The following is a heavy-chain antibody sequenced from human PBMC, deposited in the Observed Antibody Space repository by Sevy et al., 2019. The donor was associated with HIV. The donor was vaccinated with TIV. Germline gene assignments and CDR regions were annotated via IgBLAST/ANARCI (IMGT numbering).Heavy chain of an antibody. CDR1: GGSFSGYY. CDR3: ARAGTRLPVGV. Sequence: SETLSLTCAVYGGSFSGYYWSWIRQPPGKGLEWIGEINHSGSTNYNPSLKSRVTLSVDTSKNQFSLKLSSVTAADTAVYYCARAGTRLPVGVWGQGTTVTVSS. J-gene: IGHJ6*02. V-gene: IGHV4-34*01. CDR2: INHSGST.